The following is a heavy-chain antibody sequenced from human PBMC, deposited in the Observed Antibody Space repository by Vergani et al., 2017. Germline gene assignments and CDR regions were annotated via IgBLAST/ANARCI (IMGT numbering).Heavy chain of an antibody. CDR1: GFTFSSYA. CDR3: AKKGNYYGSGSYPYYYYGMDV. V-gene: IGHV3-23*01. Sequence: EVQLLESGGGLVQPGGSLRLSCAASGFTFSSYAMSWVRQAPGKGLEWVSAISGRGGSTYYADSVKGRFTISRDNSKNTLYLQMNSLRAEDTAVYYCAKKGNYYGSGSYPYYYYGMDVWGQGTTVTVSS. J-gene: IGHJ6*02. D-gene: IGHD3-10*01. CDR2: ISGRGGST.